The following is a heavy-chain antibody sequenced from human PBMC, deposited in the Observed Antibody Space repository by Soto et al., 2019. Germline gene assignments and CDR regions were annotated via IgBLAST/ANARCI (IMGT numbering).Heavy chain of an antibody. CDR1: GYTFTSYG. CDR3: ARTYGSGSYYYYYGMDV. J-gene: IGHJ6*02. Sequence: ASVKVSCKASGYTFTSYGISWVRQAPGRGLEWMGWISAYNGNTNYAQKLQGRVTMTTDTSTSTAYMEPRSLRSDDTAVYYCARTYGSGSYYYYYGMDVWGQGTTVTVSS. D-gene: IGHD3-10*01. CDR2: ISAYNGNT. V-gene: IGHV1-18*04.